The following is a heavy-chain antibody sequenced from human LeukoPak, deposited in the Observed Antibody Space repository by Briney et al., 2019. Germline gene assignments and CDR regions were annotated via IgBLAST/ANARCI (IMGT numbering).Heavy chain of an antibody. V-gene: IGHV4-39*07. D-gene: IGHD3-10*01. CDR1: GGSISSSSYY. Sequence: SETLSLTCTVSGGSISSSSYYWGWIRQPPGKGLEWIGSIYYSGSTYYNPSLKSRVTISVDASKNQFSLQLSSVTAADTAVYYCARNPLYYYGSGSYDYWGQGTLVTVSS. CDR2: IYYSGST. J-gene: IGHJ4*02. CDR3: ARNPLYYYGSGSYDY.